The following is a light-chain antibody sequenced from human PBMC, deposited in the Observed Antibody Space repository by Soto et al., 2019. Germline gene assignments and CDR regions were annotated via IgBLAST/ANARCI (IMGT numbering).Light chain of an antibody. V-gene: IGKV3-20*01. CDR3: QQYGSSPLT. CDR1: QSVSRNY. J-gene: IGKJ5*01. CDR2: GAS. Sequence: EIVLTQSPGTLSLSPGERATLSCRASQSVSRNYLAWYHQKPGQAPRLLIYGASSRATGIPDRFSGSGSETDFTLTISRLEPEDFAVYYCQQYGSSPLTFGQGTRLEIK.